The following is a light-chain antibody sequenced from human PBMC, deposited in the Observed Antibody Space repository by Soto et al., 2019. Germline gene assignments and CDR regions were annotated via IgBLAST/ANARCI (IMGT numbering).Light chain of an antibody. Sequence: DIKMTQSPSTLSASVGDRVTMTCRASQTISSWLAWYQQKPGKAPKLLIYKASTLKSGVPSRFSGSGSGTEFTLTISSLQPDDFATYYCQHYNSYSEAFGQGTKVDI. CDR3: QHYNSYSEA. CDR1: QTISSW. CDR2: KAS. J-gene: IGKJ1*01. V-gene: IGKV1-5*03.